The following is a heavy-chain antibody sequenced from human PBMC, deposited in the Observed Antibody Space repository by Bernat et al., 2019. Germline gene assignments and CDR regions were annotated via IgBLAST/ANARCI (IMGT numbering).Heavy chain of an antibody. V-gene: IGHV2-70*15. CDR3: TRVAGHGGNCAWFDT. CDR1: GFSLTTRGVC. D-gene: IGHD2-21*01. CDR2: IDWDDDK. Sequence: QVTLRESGPTLVKPTQTLTLTCTFSGFSLTTRGVCVSWIRQPPGKALEWRARIDWDDDKYYTPSLKTRLTILKDTSKNHVVLIMTNMDPVDTGTYYCTRVAGHGGNCAWFDTWGQGTQVTVSS. J-gene: IGHJ5*02.